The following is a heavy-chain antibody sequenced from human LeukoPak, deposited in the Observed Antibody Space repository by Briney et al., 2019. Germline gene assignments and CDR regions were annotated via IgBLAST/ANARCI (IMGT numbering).Heavy chain of an antibody. CDR2: VFHTGST. J-gene: IGHJ4*02. D-gene: IGHD1-26*01. CDR1: GGSIGTYY. V-gene: IGHV4-59*01. CDR3: ARKSGSYWGIDY. Sequence: SETLSLTCTVSGGSIGTYYWFWIRQPPGKGLEWIGFVFHTGSTNYNPSLKSRVSMSVDTSRNQFPLKLTSVTAADTAVYYCARKSGSYWGIDYWGQGTLVTVSS.